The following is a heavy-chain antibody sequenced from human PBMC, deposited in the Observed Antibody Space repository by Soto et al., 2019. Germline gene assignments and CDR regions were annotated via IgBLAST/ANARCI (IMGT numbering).Heavy chain of an antibody. CDR2: ISGSGVTT. J-gene: IGHJ4*02. CDR1: GFAFNNFA. V-gene: IGHV3-23*01. CDR3: PKPPEGPIVGVTSYFDY. D-gene: IGHD1-26*01. Sequence: GSLRLSCXASGFAFNNFAMHWVRQAPGKGLEWVVGISGSGVTTYYADSVKGRFTISRDNSKNTLYLQMNSLRADDTAVYYCPKPPEGPIVGVTSYFDYWGQGTLVTVSS.